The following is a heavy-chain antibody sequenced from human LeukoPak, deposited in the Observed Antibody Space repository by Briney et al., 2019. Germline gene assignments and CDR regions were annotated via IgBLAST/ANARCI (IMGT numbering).Heavy chain of an antibody. D-gene: IGHD1-26*01. V-gene: IGHV4-38-2*01. J-gene: IGHJ4*02. Sequence: SETLSLTCAVSGYSVSSGYYWGWIRQPPGKGLEWVGSIYHSGSTYYNPSLKSRVTISVDTSKNQFSLKLSSVTAADTAVYYCASFVGAATTSHIDYWGQGTLVTVSS. CDR3: ASFVGAATTSHIDY. CDR2: IYHSGST. CDR1: GYSVSSGYY.